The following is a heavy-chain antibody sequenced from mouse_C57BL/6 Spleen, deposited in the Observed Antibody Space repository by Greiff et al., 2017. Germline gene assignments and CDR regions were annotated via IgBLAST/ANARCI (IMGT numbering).Heavy chain of an antibody. J-gene: IGHJ3*01. Sequence: EVMLVESGGGLVKPGGSLKLSCAASGFTFSDYGMHWVRQAPEKGLEWVAYISSGSSTIYYADTVKGRFTISRDNAKNTLFLQMTSLRSEDTAMYYCARGHGNSLAWFAYWGQGTLVTVSA. CDR2: ISSGSSTI. D-gene: IGHD2-1*01. CDR1: GFTFSDYG. V-gene: IGHV5-17*01. CDR3: ARGHGNSLAWFAY.